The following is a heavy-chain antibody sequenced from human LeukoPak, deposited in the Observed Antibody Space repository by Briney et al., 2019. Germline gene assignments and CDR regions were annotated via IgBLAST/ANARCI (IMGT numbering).Heavy chain of an antibody. Sequence: GGSLRLSCAASGFTFSSYAMHWVRQAPGKGLEWVAVISYDGSNKYYADSVKGRFTISRDNSKNTLYLQMNSLKTEDTAVYYCTKGRYTSGRFDYWGQGTLVTVSS. J-gene: IGHJ4*02. D-gene: IGHD6-19*01. CDR1: GFTFSSYA. CDR2: ISYDGSNK. CDR3: TKGRYTSGRFDY. V-gene: IGHV3-30*04.